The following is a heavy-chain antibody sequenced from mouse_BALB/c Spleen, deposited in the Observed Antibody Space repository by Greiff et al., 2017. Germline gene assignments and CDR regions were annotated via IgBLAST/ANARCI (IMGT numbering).Heavy chain of an antibody. V-gene: IGHV2-9-2*01. J-gene: IGHJ4*01. Sequence: QVQLQQSGPGLVAPSQSLSITCTVSGFSLTSYDISWIRQPPGKGLEWLGVIWTGGGTNYNSAFMSRLSISKDNSKSQVFLKMNSLQTDDTAIYYCVRDGNLYYAMDYWGQGTSVTVSS. CDR1: GFSLTSYD. D-gene: IGHD2-1*01. CDR3: VRDGNLYYAMDY. CDR2: IWTGGGT.